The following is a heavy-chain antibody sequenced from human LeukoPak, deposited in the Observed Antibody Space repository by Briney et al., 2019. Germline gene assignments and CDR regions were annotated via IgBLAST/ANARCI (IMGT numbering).Heavy chain of an antibody. CDR2: IYYSGST. CDR1: GGSISSGDYY. J-gene: IGHJ4*02. CDR3: ARAGPITQIDY. Sequence: SETLSLTCTVSGGSISSGDYYWSWIRQPPGKGLEWIGYIYYSGSTYYNPSLKSRVTISVDTSKNQFSLKLSSVTAADTAVYYCARAGPITQIDYWGQGTLVTVSS. V-gene: IGHV4-30-4*01. D-gene: IGHD3-10*01.